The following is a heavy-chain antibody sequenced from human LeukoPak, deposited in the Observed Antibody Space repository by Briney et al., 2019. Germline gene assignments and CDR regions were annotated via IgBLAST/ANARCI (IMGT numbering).Heavy chain of an antibody. D-gene: IGHD4-11*01. CDR3: ARDGGTTVTTDVDY. CDR2: IYHSGST. J-gene: IGHJ4*02. CDR1: GYSISSGYY. Sequence: SETLSLTCTVPGYSISSGYYWGWIRQPPGKGLEWIGSIYHSGSTSYNPSLKSRVTISVDTSKNQFSLNLSSVTAADTAVYYCARDGGTTVTTDVDYWGQGTLVTVSS. V-gene: IGHV4-38-2*02.